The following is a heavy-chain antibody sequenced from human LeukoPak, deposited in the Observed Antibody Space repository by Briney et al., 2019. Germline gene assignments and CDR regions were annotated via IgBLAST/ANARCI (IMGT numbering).Heavy chain of an antibody. CDR3: ARASGEGYCSSTSCTRYMDV. V-gene: IGHV4-4*07. CDR2: IYTSGST. CDR1: GGSISSYY. D-gene: IGHD2-2*01. Sequence: AETLSLTCTVSGGSISSYYWSWIRQPAGKGLEWIGPIYTSGSTNYNPSLKSRVTISVDKSKNQFSLKLSSVTAADTAVYYCARASGEGYCSSTSCTRYMDVWGKGTTVTVSS. J-gene: IGHJ6*03.